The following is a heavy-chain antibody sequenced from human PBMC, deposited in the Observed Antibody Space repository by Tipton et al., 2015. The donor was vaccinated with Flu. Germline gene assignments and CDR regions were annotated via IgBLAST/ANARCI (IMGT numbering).Heavy chain of an antibody. CDR3: ARDARGYCSGGSCYSAFYYYYGVDV. Sequence: SLRLSCAASGFTFSSYEMNWVRQAPGKGLEWVSYISSSGSTIYYADSVKGRFTISRDNAKNSLYLQMNSLRAEDTAVYYCARDARGYCSGGSCYSAFYYYYGVDVWGQGTTVTVSS. CDR2: ISSSGSTI. D-gene: IGHD2-15*01. J-gene: IGHJ6*02. CDR1: GFTFSSYE. V-gene: IGHV3-48*03.